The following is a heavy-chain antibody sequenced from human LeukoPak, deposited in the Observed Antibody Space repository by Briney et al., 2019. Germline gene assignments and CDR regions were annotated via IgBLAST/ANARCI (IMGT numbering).Heavy chain of an antibody. CDR1: GFTFSSYW. D-gene: IGHD4-23*01. J-gene: IGHJ4*02. CDR3: ASQNDYGGNCFFEY. Sequence: GGSLRLSCAASGFTFSSYWMSWVRQAPGKGLEGVANIKQDGSEKYYVDSVKGRFTISRDNAKSSLYLQMNSLRAEDTAVCYCASQNDYGGNCFFEYWGQGTLVTVSS. CDR2: IKQDGSEK. V-gene: IGHV3-7*01.